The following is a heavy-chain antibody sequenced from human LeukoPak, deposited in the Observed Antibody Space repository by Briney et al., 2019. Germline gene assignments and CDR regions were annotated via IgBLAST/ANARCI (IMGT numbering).Heavy chain of an antibody. D-gene: IGHD6-6*01. Sequence: SETLSLTCAVYGGSFSGYYWSWTRQPPGKGLEWIGEINHSGSTNYNPSLKSRVTISVDTSKNQYSLKLSSVTAADTAVYYCARARRWVSSSGLFDYWGQGTLVTVSS. V-gene: IGHV4-34*01. CDR3: ARARRWVSSSGLFDY. J-gene: IGHJ4*02. CDR1: GGSFSGYY. CDR2: INHSGST.